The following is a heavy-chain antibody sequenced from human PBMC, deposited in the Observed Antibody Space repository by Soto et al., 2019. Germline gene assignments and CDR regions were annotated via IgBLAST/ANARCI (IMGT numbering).Heavy chain of an antibody. D-gene: IGHD2-2*01. CDR1: GDYIHVGGYY. Sequence: SETLSLTCSVSGDYIHVGGYYWTWIRQRPGKGLEWMGYIYYTGKTYYNPSLESRLTMSVDRSKNQFSLRLTSVTAADTAVYFCGRDLTSNANCIDPWGQGTPVTSPQ. CDR3: GRDLTSNANCIDP. CDR2: IYYTGKT. V-gene: IGHV4-30-4*01. J-gene: IGHJ5*02.